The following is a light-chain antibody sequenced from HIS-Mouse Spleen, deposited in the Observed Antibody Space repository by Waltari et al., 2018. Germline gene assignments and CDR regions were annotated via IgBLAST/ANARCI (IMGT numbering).Light chain of an antibody. CDR3: QKYYSTPWT. J-gene: IGKJ1*01. Sequence: DIQITQSSDALAASLGQMATINSKSSQSVLYSSNNKNYLAWYQQKPGQPPKLLIYWAYTRESGVPDRFSGSGSGTDFTLTISSLQAEDVAVYYCQKYYSTPWTFGQGTKVEIK. CDR1: QSVLYSSNNKNY. CDR2: WAY. V-gene: IGKV4-1*01.